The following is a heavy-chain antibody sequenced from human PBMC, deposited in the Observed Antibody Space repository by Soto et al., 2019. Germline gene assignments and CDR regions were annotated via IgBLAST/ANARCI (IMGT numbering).Heavy chain of an antibody. CDR2: VNPSGGHT. CDR3: ASGGHVVVVTAALDY. D-gene: IGHD2-21*02. CDR1: GDTFTDYY. Sequence: QVQLMQSGAEVKKPGASVKVSCKASGDTFTDYYIHWVRQAPGQGLEWMGTVNPSGGHTTYAQHFVGRVTMTRDTSTSTLYMDLTSLTSEDTAVYYCASGGHVVVVTAALDYWGQGTLVTVSS. J-gene: IGHJ4*02. V-gene: IGHV1-46*01.